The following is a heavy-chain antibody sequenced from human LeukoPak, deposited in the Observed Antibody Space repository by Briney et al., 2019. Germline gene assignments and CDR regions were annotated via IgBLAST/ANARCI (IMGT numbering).Heavy chain of an antibody. Sequence: KPSETPSLTCTVSGGSISSYYWSWIWQPPGKGLEWIGYIYYSGSTNYNPSLKSRVTISVDTSKNQFSLKLSSVTAQDTAVYYCATDLADRGLGELSSRFDPWGQGTLVTVSS. V-gene: IGHV4-59*01. D-gene: IGHD3-10*01. J-gene: IGHJ5*02. CDR1: GGSISSYY. CDR3: ATDLADRGLGELSSRFDP. CDR2: IYYSGST.